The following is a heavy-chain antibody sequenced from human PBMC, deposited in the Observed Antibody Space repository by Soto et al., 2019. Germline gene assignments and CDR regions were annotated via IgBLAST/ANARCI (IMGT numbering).Heavy chain of an antibody. CDR2: ISWNSGSI. V-gene: IGHV3-9*01. CDR1: GFIFEDYA. Sequence: DVHLVESGGGLVQPGRSLRLSCEASGFIFEDYAMYWVRQAPGKGLEWVASISWNSGSIGYADSVKGRCTISRDNAKNSLYLQVNNLRPEDTALYYCAKAASISTRYYYYMDVWGKGTTVIVSS. CDR3: AKAASISTRYYYYMDV. D-gene: IGHD3-16*01. J-gene: IGHJ6*04.